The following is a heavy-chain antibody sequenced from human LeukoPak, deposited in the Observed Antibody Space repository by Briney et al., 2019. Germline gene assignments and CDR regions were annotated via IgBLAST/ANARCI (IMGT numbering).Heavy chain of an antibody. V-gene: IGHV1-2*06. D-gene: IGHD2-8*01. CDR1: GYTFTGYY. CDR3: ARARLGRLDIVLMVYAISGFDY. J-gene: IGHJ4*02. Sequence: GASVKVSCKASGYTFTGYYMHWVRQAPGQGLEWMGRINPNSGGTNYAQKFQGRVTMTRDTSISTAYMELSRLRSDDTAVYYCARARLGRLDIVLMVYAISGFDYWGQGTLVTVSS. CDR2: INPNSGGT.